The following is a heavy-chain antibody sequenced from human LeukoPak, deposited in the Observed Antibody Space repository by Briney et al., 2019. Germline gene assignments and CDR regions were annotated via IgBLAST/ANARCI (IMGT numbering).Heavy chain of an antibody. D-gene: IGHD3-22*01. Sequence: GRPLRLSCAASEFTFSRYGMHWVRQAPGKGLEWVAVISYDGSNKYYGDSVKGRFTISRDNSKNTLYLQMNSLRAEDTAVYYCAKPLDSSGYYAFDIWGQGTMVTVSS. J-gene: IGHJ3*02. CDR1: EFTFSRYG. CDR2: ISYDGSNK. V-gene: IGHV3-30*18. CDR3: AKPLDSSGYYAFDI.